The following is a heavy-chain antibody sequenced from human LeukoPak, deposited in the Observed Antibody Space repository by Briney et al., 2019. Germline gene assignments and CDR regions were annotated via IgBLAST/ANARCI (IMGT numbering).Heavy chain of an antibody. CDR3: ARGWTSQLPDSVYYYYMDV. D-gene: IGHD2-2*01. CDR1: GYTFTSYG. V-gene: IGHV1-18*01. Sequence: ASVKVSCKASGYTFTSYGISWVRQAPGQGLEWMGWISAYNGNTNYAQKLQGRVTMTTDTSTSTAYMELRSLRSDDTAVYYCARGWTSQLPDSVYYYYMDVWGKGTTVTVSS. J-gene: IGHJ6*03. CDR2: ISAYNGNT.